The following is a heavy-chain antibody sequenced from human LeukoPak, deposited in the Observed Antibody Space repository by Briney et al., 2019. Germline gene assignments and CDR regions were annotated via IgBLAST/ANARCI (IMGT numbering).Heavy chain of an antibody. CDR1: GFTFSSYW. V-gene: IGHV3-74*01. J-gene: IGHJ3*02. CDR3: ARRGAVANAFDI. CDR2: IKSDGSST. D-gene: IGHD6-19*01. Sequence: PGGSLRLSCAASGFTFSSYWMHWVRQGPGKGLVWVSRIKSDGSSTSYADSVKGRFTISRDNAKNTMYLQMNSLRAEDTAVYYCARRGAVANAFDIWGQGTMVTVSS.